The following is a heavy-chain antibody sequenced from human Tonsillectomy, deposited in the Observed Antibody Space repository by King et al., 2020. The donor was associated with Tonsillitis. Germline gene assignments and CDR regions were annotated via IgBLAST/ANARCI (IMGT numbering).Heavy chain of an antibody. V-gene: IGHV4-59*01. J-gene: IGHJ4*02. CDR2: IYYSGSS. D-gene: IGHD1-26*01. CDR3: ARGGRDSGSPGRVDY. CDR1: GGSISSYY. Sequence: QVQLQESGPGLVKPSETLSLTCTVSGGSISSYYWNWFRQPPGKELEWIGYIYYSGSSNYNPSLKSRVTISVDTSQNPFSLKLTSVTAADTAVYYCARGGRDSGSPGRVDYWGQGTLVTVSS.